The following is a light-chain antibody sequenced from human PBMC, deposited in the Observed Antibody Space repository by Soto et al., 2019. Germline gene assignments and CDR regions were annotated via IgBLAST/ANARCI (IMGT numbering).Light chain of an antibody. J-gene: IGLJ2*01. CDR3: SAWDDNIYGPV. V-gene: IGLV1-44*01. CDR2: RDN. CDR1: SSDIGSNP. Sequence: QSVLTQPPSASGTPGQRVAISCSGGSSDIGSNPVNWYLHLPGAAPKLLIYRDNHRPSGVPDRLSGSKSGTSASLPISGLQSEDEADYYCSAWDDNIYGPVFGGGTKLTVL.